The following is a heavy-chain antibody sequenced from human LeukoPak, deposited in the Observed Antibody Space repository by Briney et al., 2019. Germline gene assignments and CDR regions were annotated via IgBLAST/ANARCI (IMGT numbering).Heavy chain of an antibody. CDR2: ISWNSGII. CDR3: AKAGHDYYDSTGYYGGFDQ. V-gene: IGHV3-9*03. CDR1: GFTFDDYA. Sequence: GGSLRLSCAASGFTFDDYAMHWVRQAPGKGLEWVSGISWNSGIIGYADSVKGRFTISRENAKNSLYLQMNSLRAEDMALYYCAKAGHDYYDSTGYYGGFDQWGQGTLVTVSS. D-gene: IGHD3-22*01. J-gene: IGHJ4*02.